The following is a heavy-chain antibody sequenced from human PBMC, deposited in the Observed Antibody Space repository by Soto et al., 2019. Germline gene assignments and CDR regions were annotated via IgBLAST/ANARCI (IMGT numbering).Heavy chain of an antibody. CDR2: ISAYNGNT. Sequence: QVPLVQSGAEVKKPGASVKVSCKASGYTFTSYGISWVRQAPGQGLEWMGWISAYNGNTNYAQKLQGRVTMTTDTSTSTDYMELRSLTSDDTAVYYCARDWTLYSSGWFPEGDYYYGMDVWGQGTTVTVSS. CDR3: ARDWTLYSSGWFPEGDYYYGMDV. CDR1: GYTFTSYG. V-gene: IGHV1-18*04. D-gene: IGHD6-19*01. J-gene: IGHJ6*02.